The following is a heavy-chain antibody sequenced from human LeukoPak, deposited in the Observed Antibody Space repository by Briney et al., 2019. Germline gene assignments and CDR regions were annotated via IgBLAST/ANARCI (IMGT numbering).Heavy chain of an antibody. CDR1: GGSFSGYY. Sequence: PSETLSLTCAVYGGSFSGYYWSWIRQPPGKGLEWIGYIYYSGSTNYNPSLKSRVTILVDTSKNQFSLKLSSVTAADTAVYYCARDGSSWYFDYWGQGTLVTVSS. D-gene: IGHD6-13*01. V-gene: IGHV4-59*01. J-gene: IGHJ4*02. CDR3: ARDGSSWYFDY. CDR2: IYYSGST.